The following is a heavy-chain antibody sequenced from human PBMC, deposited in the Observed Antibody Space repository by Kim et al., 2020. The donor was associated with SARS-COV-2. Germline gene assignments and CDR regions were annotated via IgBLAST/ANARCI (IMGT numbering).Heavy chain of an antibody. V-gene: IGHV4-39*01. Sequence: SETLSLTCTVSGGSISSSSYYWGWIRQPPGKGLEWIGSIYYSGSTYYNPSLKSRVTISVDTSKNQFSLKLSSVTAADTAVYYCAMPRMVRGVIIWGQGTLVTVSS. D-gene: IGHD3-10*01. CDR3: AMPRMVRGVII. CDR1: GGSISSSSYY. CDR2: IYYSGST. J-gene: IGHJ4*02.